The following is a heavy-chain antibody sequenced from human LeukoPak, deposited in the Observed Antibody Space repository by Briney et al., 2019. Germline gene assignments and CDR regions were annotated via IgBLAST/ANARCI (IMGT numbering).Heavy chain of an antibody. CDR2: ISSDGSNK. CDR3: PRLSQFGVLRFSSYMDA. V-gene: IGHV3-30*04. D-gene: IGHD3-3*01. J-gene: IGHJ6*03. CDR1: GVTFSSYA. Sequence: GGSLRLSCAASGVTFSSYAMHWGRQAPGKGLGWVAVISSDGSNKYYADSMKGRFTISRDNSKNTLYLQMHSLRGEDTAVYYCPRLSQFGVLRFSSYMDAWGKGNPVTLSS.